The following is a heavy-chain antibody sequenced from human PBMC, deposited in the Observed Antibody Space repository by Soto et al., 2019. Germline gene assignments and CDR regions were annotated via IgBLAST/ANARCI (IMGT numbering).Heavy chain of an antibody. CDR1: GFTFSTYS. V-gene: IGHV3-23*01. CDR2: ILNDETP. Sequence: PGLSLRLSCASSGFTFSTYSMTWVRQAPGRGLEWVSTILNDETPFYTDSVKGRFTISRDNVRGTLYLQMNGLRVEDADLYYCAKDRCQTSGQRLVFDYWRQGSVVTVSS. D-gene: IGHD6-6*01. J-gene: IGHJ4*01. CDR3: AKDRCQTSGQRLVFDY.